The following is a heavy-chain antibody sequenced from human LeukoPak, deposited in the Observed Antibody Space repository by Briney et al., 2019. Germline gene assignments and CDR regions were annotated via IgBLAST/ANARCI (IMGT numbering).Heavy chain of an antibody. V-gene: IGHV3-30-3*01. D-gene: IGHD3-10*01. CDR3: ARKAYYYGSGSYLGY. J-gene: IGHJ4*02. Sequence: SGGSLRLSCAASGFTFSSYAMHWVRQAPGKGLEWVAVISYDGSNKYYADSVKGRFTISRDNSKNTLYLQMNSLRAEDTAVYYCARKAYYYGSGSYLGYWGQGTLVTVSS. CDR2: ISYDGSNK. CDR1: GFTFSSYA.